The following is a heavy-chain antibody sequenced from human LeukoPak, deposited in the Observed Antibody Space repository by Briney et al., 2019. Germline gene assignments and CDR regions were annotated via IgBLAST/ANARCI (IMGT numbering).Heavy chain of an antibody. CDR1: GGSISSYY. Sequence: PSETLSLTCTVSGGSISSYYWSWIRQPAGKGLEWIGRIYTSGSTNYNPSLKGRVTMSVDTSKNQFSLKLSSVTAADTAVYYCAREVVDYGDYSGWYNWFDPWGQGTLVTVSS. CDR3: AREVVDYGDYSGWYNWFDP. D-gene: IGHD4-17*01. J-gene: IGHJ5*02. CDR2: IYTSGST. V-gene: IGHV4-4*07.